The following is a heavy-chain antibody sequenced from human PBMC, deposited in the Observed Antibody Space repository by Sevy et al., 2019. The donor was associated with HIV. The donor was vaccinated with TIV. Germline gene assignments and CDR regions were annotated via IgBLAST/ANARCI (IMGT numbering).Heavy chain of an antibody. CDR1: GFTFSSYW. CDR2: MKEDGSER. V-gene: IGHV3-7*01. Sequence: GGYLRLSCAASGFTFSSYWMSWVRQAPGKGLEWVATMKEDGSERNYVDSVKGRFTNSRDNAKNSLYLQMNSLRAEYTAVYYCVREGLGGYSYSLDCWGQGTPVTVSS. D-gene: IGHD5-18*01. CDR3: VREGLGGYSYSLDC. J-gene: IGHJ4*02.